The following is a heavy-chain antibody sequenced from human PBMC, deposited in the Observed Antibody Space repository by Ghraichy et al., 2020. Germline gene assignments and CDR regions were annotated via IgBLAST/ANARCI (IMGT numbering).Heavy chain of an antibody. V-gene: IGHV3-33*01. CDR2: IWYDGSNK. D-gene: IGHD4-23*01. CDR3: ARDKGGKGPPLDY. Sequence: GGSLRLSCAASGFTFSSYGMHWVRQAPGKGLEWVAVIWYDGSNKYYADSVKGRFTISRDNSKNTLYLQMNSLRAEDTAVYYCARDKGGKGPPLDYWGQGTLVTVSS. CDR1: GFTFSSYG. J-gene: IGHJ4*02.